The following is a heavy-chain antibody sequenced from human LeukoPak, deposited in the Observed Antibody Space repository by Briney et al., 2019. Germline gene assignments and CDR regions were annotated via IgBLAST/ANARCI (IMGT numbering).Heavy chain of an antibody. CDR3: ARHLRYGDYLPDY. Sequence: SQTLSLTCSVSGGALTSGVYYWSWIRQHPGKGLEWIGYIFYSGTTYYNPSLKSRVTISVDTSENQFSLKLSSVTAADTAVYHCARHLRYGDYLPDYWGQGTLVTVSS. J-gene: IGHJ4*02. CDR1: GGALTSGVYY. CDR2: IFYSGTT. V-gene: IGHV4-31*03. D-gene: IGHD4-17*01.